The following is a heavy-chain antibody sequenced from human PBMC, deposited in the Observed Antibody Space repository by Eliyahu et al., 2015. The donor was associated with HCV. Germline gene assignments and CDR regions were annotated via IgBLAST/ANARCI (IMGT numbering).Heavy chain of an antibody. CDR1: GGSISSSSYY. CDR3: ARQQGTAMVTSPRPGDAFDI. J-gene: IGHJ3*02. V-gene: IGHV4-39*01. D-gene: IGHD5-18*01. Sequence: QLQLQESCPGLVKPSETLSLTCTVSGGSISSSSYYWGWIRXPPGKGLEXIGSIYYSGXTYYNPSXKSRVTISVXTSKNQFSLKLSSVTAADTAVYYCARQQGTAMVTSPRPGDAFDIWGQGTMVTVSS. CDR2: IYYSGXT.